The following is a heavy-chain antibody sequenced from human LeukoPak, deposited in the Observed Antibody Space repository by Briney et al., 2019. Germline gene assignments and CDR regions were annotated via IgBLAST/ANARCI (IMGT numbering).Heavy chain of an antibody. J-gene: IGHJ4*02. Sequence: EASVKVSCKASGGTFNSYAISWVRQAPGQGLEWMGGIIPIFGTANYAQKFQGRVTITADESTSTAYMELSSLRSEDTAVYYCARDLQSYIVVVPAASLLGYWGQGTLVTVSS. CDR2: IIPIFGTA. CDR3: ARDLQSYIVVVPAASLLGY. CDR1: GGTFNSYA. V-gene: IGHV1-69*13. D-gene: IGHD2-2*01.